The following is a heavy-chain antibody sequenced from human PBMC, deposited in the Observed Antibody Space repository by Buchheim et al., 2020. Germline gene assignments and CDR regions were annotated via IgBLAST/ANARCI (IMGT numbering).Heavy chain of an antibody. Sequence: EVQLVESGGGLVQPGGSLRLSCAASGFTFNRYWMTWVRQAPGKGLEWVANIKQDGSDKYYVDSVKGRFTISRDNAKNSLYLQRDGLRVEDTAVYYCAMCYGMDVWGQGTT. J-gene: IGHJ6*02. V-gene: IGHV3-7*01. CDR3: AMCYGMDV. CDR2: IKQDGSDK. CDR1: GFTFNRYW.